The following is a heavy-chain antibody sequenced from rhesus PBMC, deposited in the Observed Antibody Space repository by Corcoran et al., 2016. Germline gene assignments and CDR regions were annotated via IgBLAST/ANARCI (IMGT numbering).Heavy chain of an antibody. V-gene: IGHV3S5*01. CDR3: AKGAGYFDY. Sequence: EVQLVETGGGLVQPGGSLKLSCAASGFTFSSYGMGWVRQAPGKGLEWVSAINSGGGRTYYADSVKGRFTISRDNSKNTLSLQMNSLRAEDTAVYYCAKGAGYFDYWGQGVLVTVSS. CDR1: GFTFSSYG. CDR2: INSGGGRT. J-gene: IGHJ4*01.